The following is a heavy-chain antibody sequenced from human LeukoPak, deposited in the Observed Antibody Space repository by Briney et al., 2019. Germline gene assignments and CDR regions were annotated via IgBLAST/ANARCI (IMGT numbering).Heavy chain of an antibody. Sequence: SETLSLTCTVSGGSISSYSWSWIRQPAGKGLEWIGRIFASGSTKYSPSLKSRVTMSVETSKKQFSLKLSSATAADTAVYYCAREGSAFDIWGQGTMVTVSS. J-gene: IGHJ3*02. V-gene: IGHV4-4*07. CDR1: GGSISSYS. CDR2: IFASGST. CDR3: AREGSAFDI.